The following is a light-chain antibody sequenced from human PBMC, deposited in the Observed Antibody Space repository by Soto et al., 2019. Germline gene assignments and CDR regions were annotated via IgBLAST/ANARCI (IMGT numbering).Light chain of an antibody. CDR2: GAS. J-gene: IGKJ2*01. CDR1: QSVKSN. V-gene: IGKV3-15*01. Sequence: EVVMTQSPATLSVSPGERATLSCRASQSVKSNLAWYQQKPGQAPRLIIYGASTRVTGFPARFSGSGSWTEFTLTISSLQSEDFAVYYCQQYSDWPYTFGQGTKLEIK. CDR3: QQYSDWPYT.